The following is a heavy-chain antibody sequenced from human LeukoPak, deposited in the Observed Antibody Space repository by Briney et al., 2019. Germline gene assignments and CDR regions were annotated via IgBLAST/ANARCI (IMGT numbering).Heavy chain of an antibody. CDR1: GFTFRNYG. J-gene: IGHJ4*02. CDR3: AKDLGHDDVWGEGNLYDY. CDR2: ISGGGGRT. Sequence: GGSLRLSCAASGFTFRNYGMSWVRQVPGKGLEWVSVISGGGGRTDYADSAKGRFTISRDNSKNTLYLQMNSLRAEDTALYYCAKDLGHDDVWGEGNLYDYWGQGTLVTVSS. D-gene: IGHD3-16*01. V-gene: IGHV3-23*01.